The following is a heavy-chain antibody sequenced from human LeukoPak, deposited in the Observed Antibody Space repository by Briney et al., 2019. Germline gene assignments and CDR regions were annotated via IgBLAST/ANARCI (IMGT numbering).Heavy chain of an antibody. CDR3: ARGRGIAAAGYNDY. CDR1: GGSFSGYY. V-gene: IGHV4-34*01. CDR2: INHSGST. D-gene: IGHD6-13*01. J-gene: IGHJ4*02. Sequence: SETLSLTCAVYGGSFSGYYWSWIRQPPGKVLEWTGEINHSGSTNYNPSLKSRVTISVDTSKNQFSLKLSSVTAADTAVYYCARGRGIAAAGYNDYWGQGTLVTVSS.